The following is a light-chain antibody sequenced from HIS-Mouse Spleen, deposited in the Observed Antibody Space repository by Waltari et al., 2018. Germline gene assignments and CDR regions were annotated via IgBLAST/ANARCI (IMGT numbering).Light chain of an antibody. Sequence: SYELTQPPSVSVSPGQTASITCSGDQSGDKYACWYQQKPGQSPVLVIYQDSKRPSGIPERFSGSNSGNTATLTISGTQAMDEADYYCQAWDSSTVVFGGGTKLTVL. J-gene: IGLJ2*01. CDR1: QSGDKY. V-gene: IGLV3-1*01. CDR2: QDS. CDR3: QAWDSSTVV.